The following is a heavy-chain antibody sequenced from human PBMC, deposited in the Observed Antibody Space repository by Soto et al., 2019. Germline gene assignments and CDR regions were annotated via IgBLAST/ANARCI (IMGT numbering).Heavy chain of an antibody. CDR3: AKGHEGWTGYSYYYRTPV. Sequence: PWGSLRLSCAASGFTFSLDAMIWFRQAPGKGLEWVSSVSSGSSYIYSADSLKGRFTISRDDAKNSLYLQMNSLRADDTAVYFSAKGHEGWTGYSYYYRTPVWGQAIKVTVYS. J-gene: IGHJ6*02. D-gene: IGHD3-3*01. CDR1: GFTFSLDA. V-gene: IGHV3-21*04. CDR2: VSSGSSYI.